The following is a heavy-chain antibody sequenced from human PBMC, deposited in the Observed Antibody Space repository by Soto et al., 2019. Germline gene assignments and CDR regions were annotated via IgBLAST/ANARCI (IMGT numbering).Heavy chain of an antibody. CDR2: ISTTGDST. Sequence: GGSLRLSCAASGFTFSNYAMHWVRQAPGKGLEYISAISTTGDSTYYADSVKGRFTISRDNSKNTLYLQMGSLRAEDMAVYFCARRYCTVSSCNYPYDYWGQGTLVTVSS. V-gene: IGHV3-64*02. CDR3: ARRYCTVSSCNYPYDY. J-gene: IGHJ4*02. CDR1: GFTFSNYA. D-gene: IGHD2-15*01.